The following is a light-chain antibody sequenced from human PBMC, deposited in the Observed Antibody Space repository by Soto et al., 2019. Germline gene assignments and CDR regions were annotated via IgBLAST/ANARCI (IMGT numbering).Light chain of an antibody. Sequence: QSGLTQPASVSGSPGQSITISCTGTSSDIGGYNYVSWYQQHPGKAPKLVIYDVSHRPSGISNRFSGSKSANTASLTVSGLQAEYEADYYCSSYTSASAFVLFGGGTKLTVL. V-gene: IGLV2-14*03. CDR1: SSDIGGYNY. CDR2: DVS. CDR3: SSYTSASAFVL. J-gene: IGLJ2*01.